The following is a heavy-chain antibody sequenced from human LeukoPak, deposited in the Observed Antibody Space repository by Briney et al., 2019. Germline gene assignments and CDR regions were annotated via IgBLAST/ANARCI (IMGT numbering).Heavy chain of an antibody. V-gene: IGHV4-30-2*01. J-gene: IGHJ4*02. Sequence: SETLSLTCTVSGGSISSGGYYWSWIRQPPGKGLEWIGYIYHSGSTYYNPSLKSRVTISVDRSKNQFSLKLSSVTAADTAVYYCARGAYYYDSGDWGQGTLVTVSS. CDR1: GGSISSGGYY. CDR3: ARGAYYYDSGD. CDR2: IYHSGST. D-gene: IGHD3-10*01.